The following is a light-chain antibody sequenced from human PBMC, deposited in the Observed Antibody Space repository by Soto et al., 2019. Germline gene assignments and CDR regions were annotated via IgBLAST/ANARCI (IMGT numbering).Light chain of an antibody. V-gene: IGLV2-8*02. CDR1: SSDVGGYNY. CDR2: EVN. Sequence: LTQPPSASRSPGQSVAISCTGTSSDVGGYNYVSWYQQHPGKAPKLMIYEVNKRPSGVPDRFSGSKSGNTASLTVSGLQAEDEADYYCSSYAGSSNVFGTGTKVTVL. CDR3: SSYAGSSNV. J-gene: IGLJ1*01.